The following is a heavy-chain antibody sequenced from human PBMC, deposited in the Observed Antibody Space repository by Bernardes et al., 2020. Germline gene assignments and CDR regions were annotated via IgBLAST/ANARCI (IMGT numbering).Heavy chain of an antibody. CDR2: ISAYNGNT. Sequence: ASVKVSCKASGYTFTSYGISWVRQAPGQGLEWMGWISAYNGNTNYAQKLQGRVTMTTDTSTSTAYMELRSLRSDDTAVYYCARDPGIVGGYDYFDYWGQGTLVTVSS. CDR1: GYTFTSYG. CDR3: ARDPGIVGGYDYFDY. V-gene: IGHV1-18*01. D-gene: IGHD5-12*01. J-gene: IGHJ4*02.